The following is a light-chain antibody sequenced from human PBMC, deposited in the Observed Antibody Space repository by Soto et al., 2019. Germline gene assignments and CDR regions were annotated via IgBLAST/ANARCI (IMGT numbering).Light chain of an antibody. J-gene: IGKJ1*01. CDR1: QSVSSD. CDR3: QQRSIWPWT. CDR2: DAS. V-gene: IGKV3-15*01. Sequence: EIVMTQSPVTLSVSPGERATLSCRASQSVSSDLAWYQQKPGQAPKLLIYDASSRAPGIPARFSGSGSGTEFTLTLSGLQSEDFAVYYCQQRSIWPWTFGQGTKV.